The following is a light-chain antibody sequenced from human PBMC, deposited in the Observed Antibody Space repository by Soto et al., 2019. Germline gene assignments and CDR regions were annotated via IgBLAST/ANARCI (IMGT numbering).Light chain of an antibody. V-gene: IGKV3D-15*01. Sequence: ENVLTQCPGTLSLSPGESATLSCRASQTLSNNFLFWYQHKPGQAPRLLIYGASIRATGIPDRFSGSGSGTEFTLTISSLQSEDFAVYYCQQYNNWPPITFGQGTRLEIK. CDR2: GAS. J-gene: IGKJ5*01. CDR3: QQYNNWPPIT. CDR1: QTLSNN.